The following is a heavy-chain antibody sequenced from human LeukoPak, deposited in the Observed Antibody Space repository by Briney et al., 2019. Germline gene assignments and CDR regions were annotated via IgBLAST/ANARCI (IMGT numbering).Heavy chain of an antibody. CDR2: INHSGST. Sequence: GSLRLSCAASGFTFSSYSMNWVRQAPGKGLEWIGEINHSGSTNYNPSLKSRVTISVDTSKNQFSLKLSSVTAADTAVYYCARGRIQLWLSIAFDIWGQGTMVTVSS. J-gene: IGHJ3*02. V-gene: IGHV4-34*01. CDR3: ARGRIQLWLSIAFDI. D-gene: IGHD5-18*01. CDR1: GFTFSSYS.